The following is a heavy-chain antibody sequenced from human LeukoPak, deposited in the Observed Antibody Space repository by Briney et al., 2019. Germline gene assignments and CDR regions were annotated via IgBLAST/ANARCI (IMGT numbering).Heavy chain of an antibody. Sequence: SETLSLTCAVYGGSFSGYYWSWIRRPPGKGLEWIGEINHSGSTNYNPSLKSRVTISVDTSKNQFSLKLSSVTAADTAVYYCARGLNKYCSGGSCYPGSWGQGTLVTVSS. CDR2: INHSGST. D-gene: IGHD2-15*01. J-gene: IGHJ4*02. CDR3: ARGLNKYCSGGSCYPGS. V-gene: IGHV4-34*01. CDR1: GGSFSGYY.